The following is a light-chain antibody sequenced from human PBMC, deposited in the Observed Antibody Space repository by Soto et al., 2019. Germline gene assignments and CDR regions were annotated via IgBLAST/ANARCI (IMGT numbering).Light chain of an antibody. CDR2: GAA. J-gene: IGKJ4*01. V-gene: IGKV3-20*01. CDR3: QQYNNWPLT. Sequence: EIVLTQSPGTLSLSPGERATLSCRASQSVSNSYVAWYQQKPGQAPRLLIYGAASRATGIPDRFSGSGSGTDFTLTISRLEPEDFAAYYCQQYNNWPLTFGGGTKVEIK. CDR1: QSVSNSY.